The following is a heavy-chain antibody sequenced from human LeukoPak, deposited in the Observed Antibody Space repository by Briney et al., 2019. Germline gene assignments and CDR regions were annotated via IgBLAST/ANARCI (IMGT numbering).Heavy chain of an antibody. D-gene: IGHD3-9*01. CDR1: GGTFSSYA. J-gene: IGHJ4*02. Sequence: GASVKVSCKASGGTFSSYAISWVRQAPGQGLEWMGWINPNSGGTNYAQKFQDRVSMTRDTSISTAYMQLSRLRSGDTAVYFCARSPHILTGENFDYWGQGTLLTVSS. CDR3: ARSPHILTGENFDY. V-gene: IGHV1-2*02. CDR2: INPNSGGT.